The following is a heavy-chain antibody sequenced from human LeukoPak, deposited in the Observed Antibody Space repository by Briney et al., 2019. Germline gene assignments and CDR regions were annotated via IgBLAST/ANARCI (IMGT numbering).Heavy chain of an antibody. D-gene: IGHD5-18*01. CDR3: ARIGDPYSYGQAYYYGMDV. CDR2: ISWNTANI. CDR1: GFTFDDYA. J-gene: IGHJ6*02. Sequence: GGSLRLSCAASGFTFDDYAMHWVRQAPGKGLEWVSGISWNTANIGYADSVKGRFTISRDNAKNSLYLQMNSLRAEDTAVYYCARIGDPYSYGQAYYYGMDVWGQGTTVTVSS. V-gene: IGHV3-9*01.